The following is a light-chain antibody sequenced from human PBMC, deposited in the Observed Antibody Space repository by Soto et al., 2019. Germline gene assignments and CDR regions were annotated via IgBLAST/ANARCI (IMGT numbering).Light chain of an antibody. V-gene: IGKV3-20*01. CDR1: QSVSSSY. Sequence: EIVLTHSPGTLSLSPGERATLSCRASQSVSSSYLAWYQQKHGQAPRRLIYGASSKATGIPDRFSGSVSGTDFTLNSSTMQPDDFSVYYCQQYGSSPLTFGAGTKVGIK. J-gene: IGKJ4*01. CDR3: QQYGSSPLT. CDR2: GAS.